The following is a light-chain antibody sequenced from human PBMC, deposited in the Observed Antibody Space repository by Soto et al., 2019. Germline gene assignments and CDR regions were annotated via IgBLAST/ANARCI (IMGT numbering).Light chain of an antibody. J-gene: IGKJ1*01. V-gene: IGKV1-5*01. CDR2: DGS. Sequence: DIKMSQSPSTLSASIGDRVTITCRASQSISTWLAWYQQKPGKAPKFLIFDGSSLQSGVPSRFSGSGSGTEFTLTISSLQPDDFATYYCQQYSSFSSFGQGTNVDI. CDR3: QQYSSFSS. CDR1: QSISTW.